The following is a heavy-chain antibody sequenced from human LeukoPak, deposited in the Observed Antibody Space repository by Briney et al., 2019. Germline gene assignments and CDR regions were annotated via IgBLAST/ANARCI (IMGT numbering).Heavy chain of an antibody. CDR1: GLTFSDYW. D-gene: IGHD6-13*01. CDR3: ARDGTAAGLYFDL. CDR2: INQNGAEK. Sequence: GGSLRLSCVISGLTFSDYWMNWVRQAPGKGLEWVGSINQNGAEKTYLDSVKGRFTISRDNPRNSLYLQMNSLRAEDTAIYYCARDGTAAGLYFDLWGQGALVTVSS. J-gene: IGHJ4*01. V-gene: IGHV3-7*01.